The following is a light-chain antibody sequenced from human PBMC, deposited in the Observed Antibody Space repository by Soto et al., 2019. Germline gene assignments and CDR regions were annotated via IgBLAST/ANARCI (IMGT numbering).Light chain of an antibody. CDR1: SSDVGSYNF. J-gene: IGLJ1*01. Sequence: QSVLTQPPSASGSPGQSITISCTGTSSDVGSYNFVSWYQQHPGKAPKVMIYEGSKRPSGVSNRFSGSKSGNTASLTISGLQAEDEADYYCCSYAGSSTWVFGTGTKLTVL. CDR2: EGS. V-gene: IGLV2-23*01. CDR3: CSYAGSSTWV.